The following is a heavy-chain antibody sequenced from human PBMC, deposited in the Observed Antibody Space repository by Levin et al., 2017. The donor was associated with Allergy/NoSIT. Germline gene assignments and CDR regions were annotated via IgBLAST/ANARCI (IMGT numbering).Heavy chain of an antibody. J-gene: IGHJ3*02. CDR1: GGTFSSYT. CDR2: IIPILGIA. CDR3: ARSGYDTAFDI. D-gene: IGHD5-12*01. V-gene: IGHV1-69*02. Sequence: ASVKVSCKASGGTFSSYTISWVRQAPGQGLEWMGRIIPILGIANYAQKLQGRVTITADKSTSTAYMELSSLRSEDTAVYYCARSGYDTAFDIWGQGTMVTVSS.